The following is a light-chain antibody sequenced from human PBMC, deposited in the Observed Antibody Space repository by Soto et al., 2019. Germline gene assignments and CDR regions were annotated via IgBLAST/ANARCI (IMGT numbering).Light chain of an antibody. CDR2: DNN. CDR1: SSNIGSNY. J-gene: IGLJ3*02. CDR3: ATWDSAMTVGV. V-gene: IGLV1-51*01. Sequence: QSVLTQPPSVSAAPGQKVTISCSGSSSNIGSNYVSWYQHLPGTAPKLLIYDNNMRPSGIPDRFSGSKSDTSATLDIAGLQTGDEADYYCATWDSAMTVGVFGGGTKVTVL.